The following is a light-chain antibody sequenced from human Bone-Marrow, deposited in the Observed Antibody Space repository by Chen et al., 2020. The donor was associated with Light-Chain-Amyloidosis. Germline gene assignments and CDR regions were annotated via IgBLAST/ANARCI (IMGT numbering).Light chain of an antibody. V-gene: IGLV3-21*02. J-gene: IGLJ3*02. CDR1: NIGSTS. Sequence: SYVLTQPSSVSVAPGQTATLACGGNNIGSTSVHWYQQTPGQAPLLVVYDDSDRPSGIPERVSASDSVNTATLTSSRVETGDEADYDGQVWDRSSDRPVFGGGTKLTVL. CDR3: QVWDRSSDRPV. CDR2: DDS.